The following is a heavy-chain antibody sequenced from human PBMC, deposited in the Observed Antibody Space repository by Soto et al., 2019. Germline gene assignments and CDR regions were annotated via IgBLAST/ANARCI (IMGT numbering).Heavy chain of an antibody. Sequence: PGGSMRLPCAVSGFTISSYAMSCVRQAPGKGLEWVAVISYDGSDKYYGDSVKGRFTISRDDSKNTLYLQMNSLRVEDTAIYYCAKTAGYDYVWGSSGLEPWGQGTLVTVSS. J-gene: IGHJ5*02. D-gene: IGHD3-16*01. CDR1: GFTISSYA. CDR2: ISYDGSDK. V-gene: IGHV3-30*18. CDR3: AKTAGYDYVWGSSGLEP.